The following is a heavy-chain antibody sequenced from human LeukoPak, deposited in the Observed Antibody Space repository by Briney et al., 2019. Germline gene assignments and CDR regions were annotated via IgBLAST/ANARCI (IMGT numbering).Heavy chain of an antibody. D-gene: IGHD3-22*01. CDR2: IRASGGST. CDR1: EFTFTSYG. V-gene: IGHV3-23*01. J-gene: IGHJ4*02. Sequence: GGSLRLSCAASEFTFTSYGMTWVRQAPRKGLQWVSGIRASGGSTYYADSVKGRFTISRDNSKNTLYLQMNSLRAEDTAVYYCAKSSIFYDSSGYYVGEKYYFDYWGQGTLVTVSS. CDR3: AKSSIFYDSSGYYVGEKYYFDY.